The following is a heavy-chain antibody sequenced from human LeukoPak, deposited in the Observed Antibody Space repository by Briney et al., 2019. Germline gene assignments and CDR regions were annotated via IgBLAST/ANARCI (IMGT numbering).Heavy chain of an antibody. CDR2: IYYSGST. J-gene: IGHJ6*03. D-gene: IGHD3/OR15-3a*01. Sequence: SETLSLTCTDSGGSISSYYWSWIRQPPGKGLEWIGYIYYSGSTNYNTSLKSRVTISVDTSKNQFSLKLSSVTAADTAVYYSARAKLDLYYYYMDVWGKGTTVTVSS. CDR3: ARAKLDLYYYYMDV. CDR1: GGSISSYY. V-gene: IGHV4-59*01.